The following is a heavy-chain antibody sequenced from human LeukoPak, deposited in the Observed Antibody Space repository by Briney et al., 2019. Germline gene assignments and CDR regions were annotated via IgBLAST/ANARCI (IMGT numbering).Heavy chain of an antibody. Sequence: SETLSLTCAVYGGSFSDYYWSWIRQPPGKGLEWIGEINHSGSTNYNPSLKSRVTISVDTSKNQFSLKLGSVTAADTAVYYCAQGHDYGDYLNWFDPWGQGTLVTVSS. D-gene: IGHD4-17*01. V-gene: IGHV4-34*01. CDR2: INHSGST. CDR1: GGSFSDYY. CDR3: AQGHDYGDYLNWFDP. J-gene: IGHJ5*02.